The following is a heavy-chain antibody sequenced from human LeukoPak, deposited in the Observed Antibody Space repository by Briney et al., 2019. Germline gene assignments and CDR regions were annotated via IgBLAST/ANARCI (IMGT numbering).Heavy chain of an antibody. CDR3: ARDDGYNRYFDY. D-gene: IGHD5-24*01. V-gene: IGHV3-74*01. CDR2: LNSDGSSP. CDR1: GFNFSIYW. Sequence: GGSLRLSCAASGFNFSIYWMHWVRQAPGKGLVWVSHLNSDGSSPTYADSVKGRFTISRDNAKNSLYLQMNSLRAEDTAVYYCARDDGYNRYFDYWGQETLVTVSS. J-gene: IGHJ4*02.